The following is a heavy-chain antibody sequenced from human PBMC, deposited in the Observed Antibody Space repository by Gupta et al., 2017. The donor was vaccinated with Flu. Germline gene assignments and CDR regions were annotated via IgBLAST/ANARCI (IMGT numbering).Heavy chain of an antibody. V-gene: IGHV3-21*01. J-gene: IGHJ3*02. CDR3: ARERYCSSTRCYGGRAFDI. CDR1: GFTFSSYS. D-gene: IGHD2-2*01. Sequence: EVQLVESGGGLVKPGGSLRLSCAASGFTFSSYSMNWGRQAPGKGLEWVSSISSSSSYIYYADSVKGRFTISRDNAKNSLYLQMNSLRAEDTAGYYCARERYCSSTRCYGGRAFDIWGQGTMGTVSS. CDR2: ISSSSSYI.